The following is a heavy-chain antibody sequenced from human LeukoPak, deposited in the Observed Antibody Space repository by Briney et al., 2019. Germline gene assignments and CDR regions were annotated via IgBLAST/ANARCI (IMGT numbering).Heavy chain of an antibody. CDR1: GGSISSYY. CDR2: IYTSGST. V-gene: IGHV4-4*07. D-gene: IGHD3-9*01. CDR3: ARDNRDYDILTGYYGTLYYFDY. J-gene: IGHJ4*02. Sequence: SETLSLTCTVSGGSISSYYWSWIRQPAGKGLEWIGRIYTSGSTNYNPSLKSRVTMSVGTSKNQFSLKLSSVTAADTAVYYCARDNRDYDILTGYYGTLYYFDYWGQGTLVTVSS.